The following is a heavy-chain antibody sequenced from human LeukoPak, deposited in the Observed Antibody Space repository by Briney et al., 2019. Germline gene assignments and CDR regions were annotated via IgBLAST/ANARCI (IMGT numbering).Heavy chain of an antibody. Sequence: AGSLRLSCAASGFTFSSYWMHWVRQAPGKGLVWVSRINSDGSSTSYADSVKGRFTISRDNAKNTLYLQMNSLRAEDTAVYYCASSGTAEAFDIWGQGTMVTVSS. J-gene: IGHJ3*02. CDR2: INSDGSST. D-gene: IGHD1-14*01. CDR3: ASSGTAEAFDI. V-gene: IGHV3-74*01. CDR1: GFTFSSYW.